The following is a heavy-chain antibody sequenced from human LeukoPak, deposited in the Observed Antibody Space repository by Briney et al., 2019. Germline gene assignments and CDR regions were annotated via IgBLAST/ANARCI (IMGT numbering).Heavy chain of an antibody. V-gene: IGHV3-30-3*01. Sequence: GGSLRLSCAASGFTFSSYAMHWVRQAPGKGLEWVAVISYDGSNKYYADSVKGRFTISRDNSKNTLYLQMNSLRVEDTAVYYCDTPQGDFWGQGTLVTVSS. D-gene: IGHD3-16*01. CDR2: ISYDGSNK. CDR1: GFTFSSYA. J-gene: IGHJ4*02. CDR3: DTPQGDF.